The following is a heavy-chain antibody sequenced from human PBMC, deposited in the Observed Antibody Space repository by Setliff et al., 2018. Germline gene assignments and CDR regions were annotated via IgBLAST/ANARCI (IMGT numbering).Heavy chain of an antibody. J-gene: IGHJ5*01. CDR1: GFTFSHFA. CDR3: AKDPNGDYVGAFDS. D-gene: IGHD4-17*01. V-gene: IGHV3-23*01. CDR2: ISGSGGVT. Sequence: GESLRLSCAASGFTFSHFAVTWVRQSPGRGLEWVSSISGSGGVTNYGDSVRGRFTISRDKAKNTVYLEMNSLRAEDTAKYYCAKDPNGDYVGAFDSWGRGTLVTVSS.